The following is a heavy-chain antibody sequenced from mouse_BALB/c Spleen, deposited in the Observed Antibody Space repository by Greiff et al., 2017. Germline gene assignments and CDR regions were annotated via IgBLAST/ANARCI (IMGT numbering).Heavy chain of an antibody. D-gene: IGHD2-4*01. V-gene: IGHV5-6-3*01. CDR1: GFTFSSYG. J-gene: IGHJ3*01. CDR2: INSNGGST. Sequence: EVQLVESGGGLVQPGGSLKLSCAASGFTFSSYGMSWVRQTPDKRLELVATINSNGGSTYYPDSVKGRFTISRDNAKNTLYLQMSSLKSEDTAMYYCARDTITTGPYWGQGTLVTVSA. CDR3: ARDTITTGPY.